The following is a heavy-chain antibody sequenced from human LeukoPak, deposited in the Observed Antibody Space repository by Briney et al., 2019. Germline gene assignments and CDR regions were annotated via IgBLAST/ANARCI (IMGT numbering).Heavy chain of an antibody. J-gene: IGHJ4*02. CDR2: ISTSSSYT. Sequence: GGSLRLSCAASGITFSSYTMNWVRQAPGKGLEWVSFISTSSSYTYYADSVKGRFTISRDNSKNTLYLQMNSLRAEDTAVYYCAKDSSSPGYGSGSYIDYWGQGTLVTVSS. CDR1: GITFSSYT. CDR3: AKDSSSPGYGSGSYIDY. D-gene: IGHD3-10*01. V-gene: IGHV3-21*01.